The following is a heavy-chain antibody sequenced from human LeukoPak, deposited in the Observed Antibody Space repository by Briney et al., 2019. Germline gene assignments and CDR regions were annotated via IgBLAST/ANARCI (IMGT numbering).Heavy chain of an antibody. CDR3: AKDRGLRFLEWFQDAGFDY. D-gene: IGHD3-3*01. CDR1: GFTFDDYA. Sequence: GGSLRLSCAASGFTFDDYAMHWVRQAPGKGLEWVSGISWNSGSIGYADSVKGRFTISRDNAKNSLYLQMNSLRAEDTALYYCAKDRGLRFLEWFQDAGFDYWGRGTLVTVSS. J-gene: IGHJ4*02. V-gene: IGHV3-9*01. CDR2: ISWNSGSI.